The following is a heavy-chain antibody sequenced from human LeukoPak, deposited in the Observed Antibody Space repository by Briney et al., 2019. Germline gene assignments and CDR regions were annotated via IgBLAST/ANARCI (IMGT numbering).Heavy chain of an antibody. CDR1: GYTLTSYY. CDR2: INPSGGST. CDR3: ARSPNYDFWSGANWFDP. D-gene: IGHD3-3*01. V-gene: IGHV1-46*01. Sequence: ASVKVSCKASGYTLTSYYIHWVRQAPGQGLEWMGIINPSGGSTSYAQKFQGRVTMTRDTSTSTVYMELSSLRSEDTAVYYCARSPNYDFWSGANWFDPWGQGTLVTVSS. J-gene: IGHJ5*02.